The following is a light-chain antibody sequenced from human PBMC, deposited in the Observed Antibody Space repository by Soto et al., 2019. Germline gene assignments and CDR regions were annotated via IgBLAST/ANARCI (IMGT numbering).Light chain of an antibody. Sequence: EIELRQSPATLSLSLGETATLSCRASQNVDKFLAWYQQRPGQPPRLLIYGASTRATGIPARFSGSGSGTGFTLTISRLEPEDFAVYYCQQYGDSQITFGQGTRLENK. CDR1: QNVDKF. J-gene: IGKJ5*01. CDR2: GAS. V-gene: IGKV3-20*01. CDR3: QQYGDSQIT.